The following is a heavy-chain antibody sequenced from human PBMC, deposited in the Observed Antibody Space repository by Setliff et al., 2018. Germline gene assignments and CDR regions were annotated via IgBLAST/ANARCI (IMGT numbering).Heavy chain of an antibody. CDR2: TIPIFGTA. D-gene: IGHD3-22*01. Sequence: GASVKVSCKASGGTFSSYGISWVRQAPGQGLEWMGGTIPIFGTANYAQKIQGRLTIITDESTNTAFMQWSSLRSDDTAVYYCVREGVDSRSSTDYRYYMDVGGKGTTVTVSS. V-gene: IGHV1-69*05. CDR3: VREGVDSRSSTDYRYYMDV. CDR1: GGTFSSYG. J-gene: IGHJ6*03.